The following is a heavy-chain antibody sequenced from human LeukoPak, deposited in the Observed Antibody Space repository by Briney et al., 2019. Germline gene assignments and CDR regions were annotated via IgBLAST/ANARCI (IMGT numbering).Heavy chain of an antibody. CDR1: GFTFSSYS. J-gene: IGHJ3*02. CDR3: ARPFGYGDYGAAFHI. CDR2: ISSSSSYI. D-gene: IGHD4-17*01. V-gene: IGHV3-21*01. Sequence: GGSLRLSCAASGFTFSSYSMNWVRQAPGKGMEWVSSISSSSSYIYYADSVKGRFTISRDNAKNSLYLQMNSLRAEDTAVYYCARPFGYGDYGAAFHIWGQGTMVTVSS.